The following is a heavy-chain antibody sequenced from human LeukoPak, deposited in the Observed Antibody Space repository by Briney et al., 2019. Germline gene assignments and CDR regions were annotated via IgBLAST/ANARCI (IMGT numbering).Heavy chain of an antibody. J-gene: IGHJ6*02. CDR1: GGSFSGYY. CDR2: INHSGST. V-gene: IGHV4-34*01. CDR3: ATLGVVQAAIPPDV. D-gene: IGHD2-2*01. Sequence: SETLSLTCAVYGGSFSGYYWSWIRQPPGKGLEWIGEINHSGSTNYNPSLKSRVTISVDTSKNQFSLKLSSVTAADTAVYYCATLGVVQAAIPPDVWGQGTTVTVSS.